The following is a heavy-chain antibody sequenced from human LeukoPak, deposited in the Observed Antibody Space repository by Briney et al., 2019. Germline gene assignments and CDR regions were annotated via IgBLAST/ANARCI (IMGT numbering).Heavy chain of an antibody. J-gene: IGHJ5*02. V-gene: IGHV1-18*01. D-gene: IGHD2-2*01. CDR2: ISAYNGNT. CDR3: ARDSSPYCTTTSCYPRDNWFDP. Sequence: GASVKVSCKASGYTFLSYGISWVRQAPGQGLEWMGWISAYNGNTNYAQKLQGRVTMTTDTSTSTAYMELRSLRSDDTAVYYCARDSSPYCTTTSCYPRDNWFDPWGQGTLVTVSS. CDR1: GYTFLSYG.